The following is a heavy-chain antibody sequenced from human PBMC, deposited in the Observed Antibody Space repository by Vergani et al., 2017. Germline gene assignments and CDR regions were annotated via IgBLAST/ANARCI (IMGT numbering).Heavy chain of an antibody. Sequence: QVQLQESGPGLVKPSETLSLTCTVSGGSISSYYWSWIRQPPGKGLEWIGDIYYSGSTNYNPSLKSRVTISVEPSKNQFSLKLSSVTAADTAVYSCARGQGGCDSGSYYYYYKDVWGKGTTVTVSS. CDR2: IYYSGST. D-gene: IGHD5-12*01. CDR1: GGSISSYY. V-gene: IGHV4-59*01. J-gene: IGHJ6*03. CDR3: ARGQGGCDSGSYYYYYKDV.